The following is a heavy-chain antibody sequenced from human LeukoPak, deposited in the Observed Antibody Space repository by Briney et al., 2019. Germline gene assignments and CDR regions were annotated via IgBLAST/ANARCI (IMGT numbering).Heavy chain of an antibody. J-gene: IGHJ6*02. CDR1: GFTFSSYS. Sequence: AGSLSLSCAASGFTFSSYSMNWVRQAPGKGLEWVSYISSSSSTIYYADSVKGRFTISRDNAKNSLYLQMNSLRDEDTAVYYCARGDTIVVVPAAKDYYYYYGMDVWGQGTTVTVSS. CDR3: ARGDTIVVVPAAKDYYYYYGMDV. D-gene: IGHD2-2*01. V-gene: IGHV3-48*02. CDR2: ISSSSSTI.